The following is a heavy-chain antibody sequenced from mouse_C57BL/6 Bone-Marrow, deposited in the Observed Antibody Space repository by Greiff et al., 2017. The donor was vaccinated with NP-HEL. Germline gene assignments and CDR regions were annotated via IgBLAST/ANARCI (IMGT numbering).Heavy chain of an antibody. CDR3: AYYGRGGY. V-gene: IGHV1-55*01. CDR2: IYPGSGST. Sequence: QVQLQQPGAELVKPGASVKMSCKASGYTFTSYWITWVKQRPGQGLEWIGDIYPGSGSTSYNEKFKSKATLTVDKSSSTAYMELSSLTSEDSAVYYCAYYGRGGYWAQGTTLTVSS. D-gene: IGHD1-2*01. J-gene: IGHJ2*01. CDR1: GYTFTSYW.